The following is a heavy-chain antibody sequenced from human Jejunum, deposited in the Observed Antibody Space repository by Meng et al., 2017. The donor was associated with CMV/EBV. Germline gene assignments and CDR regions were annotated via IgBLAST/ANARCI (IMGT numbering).Heavy chain of an antibody. CDR3: AGGTTYYFGSESYYNFDY. CDR1: YY. Sequence: YYWGWIRQSPDKGLGWIGTIFYGGSTYYNPSLKSRVTLSKDTSASHFSLRLNSVTAANTAVYYCAGGTTYYFGSESYYNFDYWGQGAPVTVSS. J-gene: IGHJ4*02. CDR2: IFYGGST. V-gene: IGHV4-39*07. D-gene: IGHD3-10*01.